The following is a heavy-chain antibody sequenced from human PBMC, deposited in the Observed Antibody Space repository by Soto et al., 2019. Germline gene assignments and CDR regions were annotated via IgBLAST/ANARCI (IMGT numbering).Heavy chain of an antibody. J-gene: IGHJ4*02. CDR2: ILVDGRT. V-gene: IGHV3-23*01. CDR3: ARDSFFRPGSLHYYFDY. Sequence: GESLKISCAASGFICSSYDMSWVRQAPGKGLEWVSTILVDGRTFYVDSVKGRFTISRDSSQNTVYLQMNSLTAGDTALYYCARDSFFRPGSLHYYFDYWGQGTLVTVSS. D-gene: IGHD3-10*01. CDR1: GFICSSYD.